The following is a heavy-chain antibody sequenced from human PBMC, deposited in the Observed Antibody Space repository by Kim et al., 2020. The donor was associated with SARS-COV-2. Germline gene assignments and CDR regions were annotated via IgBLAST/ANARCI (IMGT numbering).Heavy chain of an antibody. Sequence: GKGKTIYSQKFQGRVTFTPDTSASTAYMELSSLRSEDSAVYYCLGGYYFDYWGQGTLVTVSS. CDR2: GKGKT. V-gene: IGHV1-3*01. J-gene: IGHJ4*02. D-gene: IGHD2-15*01. CDR3: LGGYYFDY.